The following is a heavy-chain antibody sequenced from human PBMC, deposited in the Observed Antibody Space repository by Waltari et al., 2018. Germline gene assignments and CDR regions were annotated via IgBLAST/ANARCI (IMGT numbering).Heavy chain of an antibody. D-gene: IGHD2-21*02. Sequence: EVQLVESGGGLVQPGGSLRLSCAASGFTFSSYAMHWVRQAPGKGLEYVSAISSNGGSKYYGNSVKGRLTISRDNSKNTLYLQVGRLRAEDMAVYYCARWSTVVTPGAFDIWGQGTMVTVSS. CDR3: ARWSTVVTPGAFDI. V-gene: IGHV3-64*01. CDR1: GFTFSSYA. J-gene: IGHJ3*02. CDR2: ISSNGGSK.